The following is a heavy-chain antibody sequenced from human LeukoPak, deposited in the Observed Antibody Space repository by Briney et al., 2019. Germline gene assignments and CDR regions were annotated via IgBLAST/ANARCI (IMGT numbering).Heavy chain of an antibody. CDR1: GFTFDDYA. D-gene: IGHD5-24*01. CDR3: AKGEVALYYYMDV. Sequence: PGGSLRLSCAASGFTFDDYAMHWVRQAPGKGLEWVSGISWNSGSIGYADSVKGRFTISRDNAKNSLYLQMNSLRAEDTALYYCAKGEVALYYYMDVWGKGITVTVSS. V-gene: IGHV3-9*01. J-gene: IGHJ6*03. CDR2: ISWNSGSI.